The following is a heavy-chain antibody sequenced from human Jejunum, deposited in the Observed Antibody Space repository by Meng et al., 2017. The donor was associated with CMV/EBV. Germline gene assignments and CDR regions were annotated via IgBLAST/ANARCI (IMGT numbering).Heavy chain of an antibody. J-gene: IGHJ4*02. CDR3: ARDAQAIGTYATLDY. V-gene: IGHV3-48*04. Sequence: SGFTCGSHNMNWVRQAPGKGLEWISYISSDTISYADSVKGRFTISRDNAKNSLYLQMTSLRAEDTAVYYCARDAQAIGTYATLDYWGQGALVTVSS. CDR2: ISSDTI. D-gene: IGHD1-26*01. CDR1: GFTCGSHN.